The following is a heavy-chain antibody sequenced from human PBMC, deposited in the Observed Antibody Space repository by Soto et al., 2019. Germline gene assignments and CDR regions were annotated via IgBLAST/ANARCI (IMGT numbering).Heavy chain of an antibody. Sequence: ASVKVSCKASGYTFTSYDINWVRQATGQGLEWMGWMNPNSGNTGYAQKFQGRVTMTRNTSISTAYMELSSLRSEDTAVYYCARGGTTYCSGGSCPYYYYMDVWGKGTTVTAP. CDR1: GYTFTSYD. CDR3: ARGGTTYCSGGSCPYYYYMDV. D-gene: IGHD2-15*01. V-gene: IGHV1-8*01. J-gene: IGHJ6*03. CDR2: MNPNSGNT.